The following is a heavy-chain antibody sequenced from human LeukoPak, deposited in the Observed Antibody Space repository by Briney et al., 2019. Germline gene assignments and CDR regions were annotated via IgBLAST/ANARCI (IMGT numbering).Heavy chain of an antibody. CDR1: GFSFSDFN. Sequence: GGSLTLSCAASGFSFSDFNMSWGCQAPGKGLEWIAYIISSRTTTLYADSVKGRFTISRDNAENSLSLQMNGQRREGTAFEVCAKRGYIHNWFSYWGQGTLVTVSS. J-gene: IGHJ4*02. V-gene: IGHV3-48*04. CDR3: AKRGYIHNWFSY. D-gene: IGHD5-24*01. CDR2: IISSRTTT.